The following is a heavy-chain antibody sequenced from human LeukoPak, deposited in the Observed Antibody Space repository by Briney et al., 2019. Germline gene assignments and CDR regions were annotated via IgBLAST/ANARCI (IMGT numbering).Heavy chain of an antibody. J-gene: IGHJ3*02. V-gene: IGHV3-23*01. D-gene: IGHD3-22*01. CDR2: ISGSGGST. CDR3: AKSRDSSRDAFDI. CDR1: GFTFSSYA. Sequence: GGSLRLSCAASGFTFSSYAMSWVRQAPGKGLEWVSAISGSGGSTYYADSVKGRFTISRDNSKNTLYLQMNSLGAEDTAVYYCAKSRDSSRDAFDIWGQGTMVTVSS.